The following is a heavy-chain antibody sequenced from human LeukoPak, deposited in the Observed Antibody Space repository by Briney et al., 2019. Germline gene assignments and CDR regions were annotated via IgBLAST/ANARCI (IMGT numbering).Heavy chain of an antibody. CDR3: ARGSRAHYGSGSYYKGGYFQH. CDR2: INHSGST. V-gene: IGHV4-34*01. J-gene: IGHJ1*01. D-gene: IGHD3-10*01. CDR1: GGSFSGYY. Sequence: PSETLSLTCAVYGGSFSGYYWSWIRQPPGKGLEWIGEINHSGSTNYNPSLKSRVTISVDTSKNQFSLKLSSVTAADTAVYYRARGSRAHYGSGSYYKGGYFQHWGQGTLVTVSS.